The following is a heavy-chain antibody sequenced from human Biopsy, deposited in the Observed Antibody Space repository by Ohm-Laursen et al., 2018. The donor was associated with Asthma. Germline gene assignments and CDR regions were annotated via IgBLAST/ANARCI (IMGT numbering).Heavy chain of an antibody. CDR1: RFTYE. V-gene: IGHV3-30-3*01. CDR3: AREGVVGTHIED. CDR2: ISYDGSSI. D-gene: IGHD2-21*01. Sequence: SLRLSCTATRFTYEMHWVRQAPGKGLEWVAVISYDGSSIYYADSVKGRFTISRDNSKNTLSLQMNSLTAEDTAVYYCAREGVVGTHIEDWGQGTLVTVSS. J-gene: IGHJ4*02.